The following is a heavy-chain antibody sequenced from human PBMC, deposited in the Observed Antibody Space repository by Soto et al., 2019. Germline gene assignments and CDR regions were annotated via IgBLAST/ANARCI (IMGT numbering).Heavy chain of an antibody. D-gene: IGHD3-22*01. J-gene: IGHJ5*02. Sequence: AEVKVPSRAFGYNFISYPFHWLRQATGQRLERLGGINAGNVNTKYSQKYQGSVTITRDTSASTADMELSSLRSEDTAVYYCARARFPKCYESRRPANWVGPCGEGTLGTGSS. V-gene: IGHV1-3*01. CDR3: ARARFPKCYESRRPANWVGP. CDR1: GYNFISYP. CDR2: INAGNVNT.